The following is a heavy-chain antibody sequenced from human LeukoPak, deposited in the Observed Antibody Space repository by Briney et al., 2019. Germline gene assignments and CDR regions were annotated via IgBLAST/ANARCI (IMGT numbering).Heavy chain of an antibody. J-gene: IGHJ3*02. D-gene: IGHD3-22*01. CDR3: AKDPDYYDSSEGDAFGI. CDR1: GFTFSSYA. Sequence: PGGSLRLSCAASGFTFSSYAMSWVRQAPGKGLEWVSAISGSGGSTYYADSVKGRFTISRDNSKNTLYLQMNSLRAEDTAVYYCAKDPDYYDSSEGDAFGIWGQGTMVTVSS. V-gene: IGHV3-23*01. CDR2: ISGSGGST.